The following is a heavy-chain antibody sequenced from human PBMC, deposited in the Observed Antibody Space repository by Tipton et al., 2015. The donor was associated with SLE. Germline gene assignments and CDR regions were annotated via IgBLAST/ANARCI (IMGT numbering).Heavy chain of an antibody. V-gene: IGHV4-61*02. D-gene: IGHD3-3*01. CDR3: ARVRGVVKSYYMDV. Sequence: TLSLTCTVSGGSISSGSYYWSWIRQPAGKGLEWIARIYTSGSTNYNPSLKSRVTISVDTSKNQFSLKLSSVTAADTAVYYCARVRGVVKSYYMDVWGKGTTVTVSS. J-gene: IGHJ6*03. CDR2: IYTSGST. CDR1: GGSISSGSYY.